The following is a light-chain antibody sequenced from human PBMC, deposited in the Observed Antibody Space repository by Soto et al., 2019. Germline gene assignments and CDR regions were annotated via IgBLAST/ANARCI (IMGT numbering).Light chain of an antibody. Sequence: IVLTQSPATLSLSPGESVTLSCTTNQSVDTYFAWYQQKRGLPPRLLIYDASNRAIGIPARFSGRGSETDVSLTISSLEPEDFAVYYCQLRGTWPPTFGRGTRLEI. CDR2: DAS. CDR3: QLRGTWPPT. CDR1: QSVDTY. J-gene: IGKJ5*01. V-gene: IGKV3-11*01.